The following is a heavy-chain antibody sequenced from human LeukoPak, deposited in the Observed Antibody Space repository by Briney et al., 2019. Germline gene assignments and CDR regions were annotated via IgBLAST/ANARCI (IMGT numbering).Heavy chain of an antibody. Sequence: SETLSLTCTVSGGSISSSSYYWGWIRQPPGKGLEWIGSIYYSGSTYYNPSLKSRVTISVDTSKNQFSPKLSSVTAADTAVYYCARPPVVQLWSFDYWGQGTLVTVSS. D-gene: IGHD5-18*01. J-gene: IGHJ4*02. CDR2: IYYSGST. CDR1: GGSISSSSYY. CDR3: ARPPVVQLWSFDY. V-gene: IGHV4-39*01.